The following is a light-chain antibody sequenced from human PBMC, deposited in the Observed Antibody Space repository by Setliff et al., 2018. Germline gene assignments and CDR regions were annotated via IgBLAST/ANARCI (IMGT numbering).Light chain of an antibody. Sequence: QSALAQPASVSGSPGQSITISCTGTSSDVGRYDVHWYQQLPGTAPKLLIYGNSNRPSGVPDRFSGSKSGTSASLANTGLQAEDEADYYCQPYDSSLSGVVFGGGTKVTV. CDR1: SSDVGRYD. J-gene: IGLJ2*01. CDR2: GNS. V-gene: IGLV1-40*01. CDR3: QPYDSSLSGVV.